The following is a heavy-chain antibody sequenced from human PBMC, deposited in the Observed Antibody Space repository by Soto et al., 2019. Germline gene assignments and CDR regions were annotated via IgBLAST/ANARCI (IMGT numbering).Heavy chain of an antibody. CDR1: GGTFSSYT. CDR3: ARGAWFGENYGMDV. CDR2: IIPMLGIA. J-gene: IGHJ6*02. V-gene: IGHV1-69*02. Sequence: QVQLVQSGAEVKKPGSSVKVSCKASGGTFSSYTISWVRQAPGLGLEWMGRIIPMLGIANYAQKFRGRVRITADKSTSTAYMELSSLRSEDTAVYYCARGAWFGENYGMDVWGQGTTVTVSS. D-gene: IGHD3-10*01.